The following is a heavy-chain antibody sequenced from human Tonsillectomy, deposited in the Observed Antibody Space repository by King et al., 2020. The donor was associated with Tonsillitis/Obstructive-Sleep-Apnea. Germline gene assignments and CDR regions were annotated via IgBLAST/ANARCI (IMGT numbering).Heavy chain of an antibody. CDR3: AKLKEDGYKASFDY. Sequence: LQLQESGPGLVKPSETLSLTCTVSGGSISSYYWSWLRQPPGKGLEWIGYIHYSGSTNYNPSLESRVTISLDTSKNQFSLKLSSVTAADTALYYCAKLKEDGYKASFDYWGQGTLVTVSS. D-gene: IGHD5-24*01. J-gene: IGHJ4*02. V-gene: IGHV4-59*01. CDR2: IHYSGST. CDR1: GGSISSYY.